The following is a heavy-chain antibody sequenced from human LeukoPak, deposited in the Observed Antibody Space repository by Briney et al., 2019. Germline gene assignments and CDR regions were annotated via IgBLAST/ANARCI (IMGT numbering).Heavy chain of an antibody. V-gene: IGHV3-30*02. Sequence: GGSLRLSCAASGFTFSSYGMHWVRQAPGKGLEWVAFIRYDGSNKYYADSVKGRFTISRDNSKNTLYLQMNSLRAEDTAVYYCAKVAGFYGSGSGNFDFWGQGTLVTVSS. J-gene: IGHJ4*02. CDR2: IRYDGSNK. CDR3: AKVAGFYGSGSGNFDF. D-gene: IGHD3-10*01. CDR1: GFTFSSYG.